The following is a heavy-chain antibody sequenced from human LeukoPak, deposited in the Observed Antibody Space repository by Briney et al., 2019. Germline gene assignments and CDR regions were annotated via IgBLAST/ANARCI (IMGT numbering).Heavy chain of an antibody. J-gene: IGHJ4*02. CDR3: ARGTGWYPDY. Sequence: PGGSLRLSCAASGFTFSSFAMSWVRQAPGKGLEWVSYISSSSSYIYYADSVKGRFAISRDNTKNSLHLQMNSLRPEDTAIYYCARGTGWYPDYWGQGTLVTVSS. V-gene: IGHV3-21*01. CDR2: ISSSSSYI. D-gene: IGHD6-19*01. CDR1: GFTFSSFA.